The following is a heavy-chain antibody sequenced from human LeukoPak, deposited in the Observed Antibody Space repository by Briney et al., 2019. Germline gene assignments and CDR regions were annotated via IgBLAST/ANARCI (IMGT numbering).Heavy chain of an antibody. V-gene: IGHV1-2*02. D-gene: IGHD2-2*01. Sequence: ASVKVSCKASGYTFTSYGISWVRQAPGQGLEWMGWINPNSGGTNYAQKFQGRVTMTRDTSISTAYMELSRLRSDDTAVYYCARGGGFDIVVVPAAYNWFDPWGQGTLVTVSS. CDR1: GYTFTSYG. J-gene: IGHJ5*02. CDR2: INPNSGGT. CDR3: ARGGGFDIVVVPAAYNWFDP.